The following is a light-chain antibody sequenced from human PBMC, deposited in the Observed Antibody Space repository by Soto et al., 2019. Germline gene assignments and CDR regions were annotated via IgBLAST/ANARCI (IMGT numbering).Light chain of an antibody. CDR2: AAS. Sequence: DIQMTQSPSTLSASVGDRVTITCRASQSVSGWLAWYQQKPGEAPKLLIYAASTLQSGVPSRFSGSGSGTDFTLTISSLQPEDFATYFCQHGYSTPLTFGGGTKVDIK. CDR3: QHGYSTPLT. V-gene: IGKV1-39*01. CDR1: QSVSGW. J-gene: IGKJ4*01.